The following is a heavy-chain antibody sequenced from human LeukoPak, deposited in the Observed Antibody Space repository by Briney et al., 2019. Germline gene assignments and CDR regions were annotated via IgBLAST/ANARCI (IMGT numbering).Heavy chain of an antibody. V-gene: IGHV4-4*02. CDR1: GFTFSNSAM. CDR2: IHNGGST. J-gene: IGHJ6*02. Sequence: GSLRLSCAASGFTFSNSAMGWVRQSPGKGLEWIGEIHNGGSTNYNPSLKSRVSLSVDKSKNQFSLNLNSVTAADTAVYYCARKRYGMDVWGQGTTVTVSS. CDR3: ARKRYGMDV.